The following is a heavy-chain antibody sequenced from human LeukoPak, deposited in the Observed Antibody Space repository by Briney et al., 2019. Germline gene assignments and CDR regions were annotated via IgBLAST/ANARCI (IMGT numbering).Heavy chain of an antibody. CDR1: GFTFSSHW. Sequence: SGGSLRLSCAASGFTFSSHWMTWVRQAPGKGLEWVANINQDGSERYYVDSVKGRFTISRDNAKNSLYLQMNRLRAEDTDVYYCARDSEYSSSFAFDIWGQGTMVTVSS. CDR3: ARDSEYSSSFAFDI. CDR2: INQDGSER. D-gene: IGHD6-13*01. J-gene: IGHJ3*02. V-gene: IGHV3-7*01.